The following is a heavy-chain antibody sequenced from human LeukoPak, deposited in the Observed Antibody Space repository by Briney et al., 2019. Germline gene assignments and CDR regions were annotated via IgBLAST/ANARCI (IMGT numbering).Heavy chain of an antibody. CDR2: INPSGGST. CDR3: ARVNVAAAAANYYYYGMDV. Sequence: ASVKVSCKASGYTFTSYYMHWVRQAPGQGLEWMGIINPSGGSTSYAQKFQGRVTMTRDTSTSTVYMELSSLRSEDTAVYCCARVNVAAAAANYYYYGMDVWGQGTTVTVSS. J-gene: IGHJ6*02. V-gene: IGHV1-46*01. CDR1: GYTFTSYY. D-gene: IGHD6-13*01.